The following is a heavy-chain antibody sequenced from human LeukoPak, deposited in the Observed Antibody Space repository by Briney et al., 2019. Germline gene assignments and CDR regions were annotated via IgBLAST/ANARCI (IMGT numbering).Heavy chain of an antibody. J-gene: IGHJ4*02. Sequence: ASVKVSCKASGCTFTGYYMHWVRQAPGQGLEWMGWINPNSGGTNYAQKFQGRVTMTRDTSISTAYMELSRLRSDDTAVYYCARAGQQLAEPYDYWGQGTLVTVSS. CDR2: INPNSGGT. D-gene: IGHD6-13*01. CDR3: ARAGQQLAEPYDY. CDR1: GCTFTGYY. V-gene: IGHV1-2*02.